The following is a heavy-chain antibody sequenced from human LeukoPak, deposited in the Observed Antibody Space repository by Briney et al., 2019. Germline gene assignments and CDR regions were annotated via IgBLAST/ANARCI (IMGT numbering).Heavy chain of an antibody. CDR2: IRSKANSYAT. CDR3: TRYTSTPFDY. V-gene: IGHV3-73*01. Sequence: GGSLRLSCAASGFTFSDSAMHWVRQASGKGLEWVGRIRSKANSYATAYAASVKGRFTISRDDSKNTAYLQMNSLKTEDTAVYYCTRYTSTPFDYWGQGTLVTVSS. J-gene: IGHJ4*02. D-gene: IGHD2-2*02. CDR1: GFTFSDSA.